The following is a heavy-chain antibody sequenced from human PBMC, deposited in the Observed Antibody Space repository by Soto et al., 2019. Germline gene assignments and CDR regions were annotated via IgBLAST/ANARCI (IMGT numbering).Heavy chain of an antibody. CDR2: MNPNSGNT. Sequence: GASVKVSCKASGYTFTSYDINWVRQATGQGLEWMGWMNPNSGNTGYAQKFQGRVTMTRNTSISTAYMELSSLRSEDTAVYYCARSFLEWLLDYYYGMDVWGQGTTVTVSS. CDR3: ARSFLEWLLDYYYGMDV. J-gene: IGHJ6*02. D-gene: IGHD3-3*01. CDR1: GYTFTSYD. V-gene: IGHV1-8*01.